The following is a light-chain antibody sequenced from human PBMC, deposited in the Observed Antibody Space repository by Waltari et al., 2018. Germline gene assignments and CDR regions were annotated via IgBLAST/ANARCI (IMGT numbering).Light chain of an antibody. CDR1: ESVSSSH. Sequence: EIVLTQSPGTLSLSPGERATLPCRASESVSSSHLAWYQQKPGQAPRLLVYAESSRATGIPDRFSGSGSGTDFTLTISRLEPEDFAVYYCQQFGSSPFTFGGGTKVEIK. CDR3: QQFGSSPFT. CDR2: AES. V-gene: IGKV3-20*01. J-gene: IGKJ4*01.